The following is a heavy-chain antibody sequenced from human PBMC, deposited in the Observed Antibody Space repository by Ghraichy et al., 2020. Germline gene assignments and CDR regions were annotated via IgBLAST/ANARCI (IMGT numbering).Heavy chain of an antibody. CDR3: ARGYNTVWNNLRY. CDR1: GASMNDYY. D-gene: IGHD1/OR15-1a*01. V-gene: IGHV4-59*01. J-gene: IGHJ4*02. CDR2: ISSSGGT. Sequence: SETLSLTCAVSGASMNDYYWTWIRQPPGKGLEWIGYISSSGGTDYTPSLKNRVTISIDASKNQFSLNLSSVTAADTAVYYCARGYNTVWNNLRYWGQGTLVTVSS.